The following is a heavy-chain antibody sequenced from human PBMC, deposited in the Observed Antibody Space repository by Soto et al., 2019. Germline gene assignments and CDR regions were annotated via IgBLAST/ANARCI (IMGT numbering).Heavy chain of an antibody. CDR3: AAGTDIVVVPAAPYYYYGMDV. Sequence: SVKVSCKASGFTFTSSAVQWVRQARGQRLEWIGWIVVGSGNTNYAQKFQERVTITRDMSTSTAYMELSSLRSEDTAMYYCAAGTDIVVVPAAPYYYYGMDVWGQGTTVTVSS. D-gene: IGHD2-2*01. V-gene: IGHV1-58*01. CDR1: GFTFTSSA. CDR2: IVVGSGNT. J-gene: IGHJ6*02.